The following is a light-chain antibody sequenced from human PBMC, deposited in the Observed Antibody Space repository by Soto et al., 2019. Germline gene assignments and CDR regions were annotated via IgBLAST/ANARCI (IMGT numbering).Light chain of an antibody. CDR2: DAS. Sequence: DIQMTQSPSTLSASMGDRVTITCRASQSISTWLAWYQQKPGKAPKLLIYDASSLESGVPSRFSGSGSGTEFTLTINNLQPDDFATYYCQQYHSYSPLTFVPGTKVDI. J-gene: IGKJ3*01. CDR3: QQYHSYSPLT. CDR1: QSISTW. V-gene: IGKV1-5*01.